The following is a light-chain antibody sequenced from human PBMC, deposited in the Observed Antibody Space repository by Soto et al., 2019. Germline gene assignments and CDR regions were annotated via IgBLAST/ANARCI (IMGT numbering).Light chain of an antibody. CDR3: QQYNSYRT. Sequence: DIQMTQSPSTLSASVGDRVTITCRASQSISSWLAWYQQKPGKAPKLLINKASSLESGVPSRFSGSGSGTQFTLTISSLQPDDFATYYCQQYNSYRTFVQGTKVYIK. J-gene: IGKJ1*01. CDR1: QSISSW. CDR2: KAS. V-gene: IGKV1-5*03.